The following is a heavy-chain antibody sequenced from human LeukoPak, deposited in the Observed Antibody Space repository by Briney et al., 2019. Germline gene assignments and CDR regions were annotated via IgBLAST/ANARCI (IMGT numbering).Heavy chain of an antibody. CDR3: ARDGSQWLDIY. Sequence: GGSLRLSCAASGFTFSSFAMHWVRQAPGKGLEWVSVIYSGGSTYYADSVKGRFTISRDNSKNTVHLQMNSLRPEDTAVYYCARDGSQWLDIYWGQGTLVTVSS. CDR2: IYSGGST. V-gene: IGHV3-66*01. J-gene: IGHJ4*02. CDR1: GFTFSSFA. D-gene: IGHD3-22*01.